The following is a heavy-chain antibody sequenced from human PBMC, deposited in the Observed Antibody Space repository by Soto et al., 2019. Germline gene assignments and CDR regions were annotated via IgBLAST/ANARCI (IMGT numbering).Heavy chain of an antibody. CDR3: IKEARGHSYASL. J-gene: IGHJ4*02. V-gene: IGHV3-23*01. CDR1: GFLSSNYA. CDR2: ISDSGVNT. D-gene: IGHD3-16*01. Sequence: EVQLLESGGGLVQPGGSLRLSCAASGFLSSNYAMGWVRQAPGTGLEWVSAISDSGVNTYYADSVKGRFTISRDNSKIALYLEMKSLRAGDTAVYYCIKEARGHSYASLWGQGTPVTVSS.